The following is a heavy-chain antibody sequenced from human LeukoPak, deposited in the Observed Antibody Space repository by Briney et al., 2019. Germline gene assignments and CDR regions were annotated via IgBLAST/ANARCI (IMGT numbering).Heavy chain of an antibody. J-gene: IGHJ4*02. CDR1: GGSISSYY. Sequence: SETLSLTCTVSGGSISSYYWNWIRQPPGKGLEWIGYIYYSGSTNYNPSLRSRVTTSVDTSKNQFSLKLSSVTAADTAVYYCARERLGYYDRSGLDYWGQGTLVTVSS. CDR3: ARERLGYYDRSGLDY. D-gene: IGHD3-22*01. V-gene: IGHV4-59*01. CDR2: IYYSGST.